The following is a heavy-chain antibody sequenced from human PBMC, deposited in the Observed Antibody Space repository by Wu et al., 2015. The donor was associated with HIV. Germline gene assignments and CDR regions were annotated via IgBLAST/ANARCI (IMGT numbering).Heavy chain of an antibody. CDR1: GGTFSRYA. D-gene: IGHD5-24*01. Sequence: QVQLVQSGAEVKRPGSSVKVSCKASGGTFSRYAISWVRQAPGQGLEWMGGIIPIFGTANYAQKFQGRVTITADESTSTAYMELSSLRHEDTALYYCALLGRDGYSMDVVGPRDHGHRLL. CDR3: ALLGRDGYSMDV. J-gene: IGHJ6*02. V-gene: IGHV1-69*12. CDR2: IIPIFGTA.